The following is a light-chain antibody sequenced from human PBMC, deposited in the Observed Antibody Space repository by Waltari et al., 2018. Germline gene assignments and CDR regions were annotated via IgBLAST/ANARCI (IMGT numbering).Light chain of an antibody. CDR2: EAV. CDR1: SADLASYNL. Sequence: QSALTQPASVSGSPGQSITISCTGASADLASYNLVSWYQHHPPKAPKLMIYEAVKRPSGVSNRFSGAKSGTTASLIISVLQADDEADYYCCSYTGSSTSYGCGSGTKVTVL. V-gene: IGLV2-23*01. CDR3: CSYTGSSTSYG. J-gene: IGLJ1*01.